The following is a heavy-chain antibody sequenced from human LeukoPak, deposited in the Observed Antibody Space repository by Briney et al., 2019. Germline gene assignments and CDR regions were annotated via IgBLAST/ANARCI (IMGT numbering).Heavy chain of an antibody. V-gene: IGHV4-39*07. D-gene: IGHD2-15*01. Sequence: PSETLSLTCTVSGGSISSSSYYWGWIRQPPGKGLEWIGSIYYSGSTYYNPSLKSRVTISVDTSKNQFSLKLSSVTAADTAVYYCARNIRYCSGGSCYSGQFDYWGQGTLVTVSS. CDR2: IYYSGST. CDR1: GGSISSSSYY. J-gene: IGHJ4*02. CDR3: ARNIRYCSGGSCYSGQFDY.